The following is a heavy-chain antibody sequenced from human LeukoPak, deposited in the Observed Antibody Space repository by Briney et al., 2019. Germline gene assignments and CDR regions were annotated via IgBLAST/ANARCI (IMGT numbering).Heavy chain of an antibody. V-gene: IGHV3-30-3*01. Sequence: PGRSLRLSCAASGFPFYSFAMHWVRQAPGKGLEWVAVISYDGNNNYYADSVRGRFTISRDNSKNNLYLQMNSLRPDDTAIYYCAKAASSSWPSYYYGMDVWGQGTTVTVSS. CDR1: GFPFYSFA. J-gene: IGHJ6*02. D-gene: IGHD6-13*01. CDR2: ISYDGNNN. CDR3: AKAASSSWPSYYYGMDV.